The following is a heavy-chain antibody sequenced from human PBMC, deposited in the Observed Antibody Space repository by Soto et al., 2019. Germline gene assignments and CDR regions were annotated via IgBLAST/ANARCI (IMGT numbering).Heavy chain of an antibody. V-gene: IGHV1-69*13. CDR1: GGTFSSYA. CDR3: ASTTVTTLYYYYYYGTDV. J-gene: IGHJ6*02. CDR2: IIPIFGTA. Sequence: SVKVSCKASGGTFSSYAISWVRQAPGQGLEWMGGIIPIFGTANYAQKFQGRVTITADESTSTAYMELSSLRSEDTAVYYCASTTVTTLYYYYYYGTDVWGQGTTVTVSS. D-gene: IGHD4-4*01.